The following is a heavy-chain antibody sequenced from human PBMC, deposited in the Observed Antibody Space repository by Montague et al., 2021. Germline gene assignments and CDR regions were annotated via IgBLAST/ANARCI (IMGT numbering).Heavy chain of an antibody. D-gene: IGHD7-27*01. CDR1: GGSVNGYD. J-gene: IGHJ4*01. CDR3: GRDYWGSIDY. V-gene: IGHV4-59*02. CDR2: IRSSGSP. Sequence: SETLSLTCSVSGGSVNGYDWSWIRQPPGKGLEWIGYIRSSGSPNYSPSFKSRLAISIDRSRNQFSLALSFVTAADTAIYFCGRDYWGSIDYWGHGILVTVSS.